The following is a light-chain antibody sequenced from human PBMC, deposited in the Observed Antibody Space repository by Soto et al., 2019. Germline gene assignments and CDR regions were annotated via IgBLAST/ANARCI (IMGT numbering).Light chain of an antibody. CDR1: QSLVHSNGNTY. V-gene: IGKV2-30*02. J-gene: IGKJ1*01. CDR2: KVS. Sequence: DVVMTQSPLSLPVTLGQPASISCRSSQSLVHSNGNTYLNWFQQRPGQSPRRLIYKVSIRDSGVPDRFSGSGSGTDFTLKISRVEADDVGVYYCIQGTHWPRTFGQGTKVEIK. CDR3: IQGTHWPRT.